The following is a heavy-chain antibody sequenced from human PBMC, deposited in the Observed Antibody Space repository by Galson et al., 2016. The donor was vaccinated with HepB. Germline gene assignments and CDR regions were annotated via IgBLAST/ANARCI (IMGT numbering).Heavy chain of an antibody. J-gene: IGHJ4*02. CDR2: IHAGNGNT. CDR3: ARYSSASIRSIDY. D-gene: IGHD6-19*01. V-gene: IGHV1-3*01. CDR1: GYTFTSYA. Sequence: SVKVSCKASGYTFTSYAMHWVRQAPGQRFEWMGWIHAGNGNTKYSQKFQGRVTITRDTSATTAYMELSSLRFEDTAVYYCARYSSASIRSIDYWGQGTLVTVSS.